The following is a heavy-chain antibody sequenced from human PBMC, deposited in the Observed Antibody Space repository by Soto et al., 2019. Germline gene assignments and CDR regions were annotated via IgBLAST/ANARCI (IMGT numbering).Heavy chain of an antibody. CDR2: IIPIFGTA. J-gene: IGHJ4*02. CDR3: AHSQSFDIVVVPAAIHPGEVYFDY. CDR1: GGSFSSYA. V-gene: IGHV1-69*13. D-gene: IGHD2-2*01. Sequence: ASVKVSCKASGGSFSSYAISWVRQAPGQALEWMGGIIPIFGTANYAQKFQGRVTITADESTSAAYMELSSLRSVDTATYYCAHSQSFDIVVVPAAIHPGEVYFDYWGQGTPVTVSS.